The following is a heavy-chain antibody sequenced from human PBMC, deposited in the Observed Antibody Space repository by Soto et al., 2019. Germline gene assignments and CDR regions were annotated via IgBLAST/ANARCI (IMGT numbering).Heavy chain of an antibody. V-gene: IGHV3-11*06. Sequence: GGSLRLSFAGSGFTFGYSYMSWIRQAPGKGLEWLSYISPGSRYTSYADSVKGRFTISRDNAKRSLYLQMMSLTAEDTAIYYCVRGGGGGLFDPWGQGTMVPVYS. D-gene: IGHD2-15*01. CDR2: ISPGSRYT. CDR3: VRGGGGGLFDP. CDR1: GFTFGYSY. J-gene: IGHJ5*02.